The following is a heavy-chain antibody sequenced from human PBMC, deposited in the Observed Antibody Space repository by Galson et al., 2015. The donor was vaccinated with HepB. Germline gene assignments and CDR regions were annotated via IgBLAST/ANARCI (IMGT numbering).Heavy chain of an antibody. V-gene: IGHV3-21*01. Sequence: SLRLSCAASGFTFSSYSMNWVRQAPGKGLEWVSSISSSSSYIYYADSVKGRFTISRDNAKNSLYLQMNSLRAEDTAVYYCARGSEGYCSGGSCYSDYWGQGTLVTVSS. CDR1: GFTFSSYS. D-gene: IGHD2-15*01. J-gene: IGHJ4*02. CDR3: ARGSEGYCSGGSCYSDY. CDR2: ISSSSSYI.